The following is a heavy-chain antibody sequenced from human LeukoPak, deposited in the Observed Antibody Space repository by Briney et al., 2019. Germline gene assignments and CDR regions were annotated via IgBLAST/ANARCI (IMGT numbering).Heavy chain of an antibody. D-gene: IGHD6-13*01. CDR2: IYYSGST. V-gene: IGHV4-31*03. CDR3: ARAAARTNWFDP. Sequence: SQTLSLTCTVSGGSISSGGYYWSWIRQHPGKGREWIGYIYYSGSTYYNPSLKSRVTISVDTSKNQFSLKLSSVTAADTAVYYCARAAARTNWFDPWGQGTLVTVSS. J-gene: IGHJ5*02. CDR1: GGSISSGGYY.